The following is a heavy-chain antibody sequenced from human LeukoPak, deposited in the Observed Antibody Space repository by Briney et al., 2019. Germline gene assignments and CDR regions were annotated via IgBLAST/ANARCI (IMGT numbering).Heavy chain of an antibody. D-gene: IGHD5/OR15-5a*01. J-gene: IGHJ4*02. CDR1: GFTLSDHY. CDR3: ARRIYAAFDY. Sequence: PGGSLRLSCAASGFTLSDHYMDWVRQAPGKGLEWVGRSRNKANSYTTEYAASVKGRFTISRDESKNSLYLQMNSLKSEDTAVYYCARRIYAAFDYWGQGTLVTVSS. CDR2: SRNKANSYTT. V-gene: IGHV3-72*01.